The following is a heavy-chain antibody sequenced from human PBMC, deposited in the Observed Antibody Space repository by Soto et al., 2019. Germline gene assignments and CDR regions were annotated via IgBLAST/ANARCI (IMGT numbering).Heavy chain of an antibody. V-gene: IGHV4-59*01. CDR2: ISYSGST. D-gene: IGHD1-26*01. J-gene: IGHJ5*02. CDR1: GDSISRNY. Sequence: QVQLQESGPGLVKPSETLSLTCSVSGDSISRNYWGWIRQPPGKGLEWVGSISYSGSTFYNPSLKGRVTISMDTSKNPLSLRLTSVAAADTAVYYWGRDPSGHPPLYRFDPWGQGTLVTVSS. CDR3: GRDPSGHPPLYRFDP.